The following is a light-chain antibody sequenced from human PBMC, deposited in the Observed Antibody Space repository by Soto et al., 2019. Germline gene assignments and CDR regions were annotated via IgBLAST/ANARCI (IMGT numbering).Light chain of an antibody. J-gene: IGKJ5*01. CDR2: GAS. V-gene: IGKV3D-20*02. CDR1: QSVTSTY. Sequence: ELVVTQSPATLSVSPGERATLSCRASQSVTSTYLAWYQQKPGQAPRLLIYGASSRATGIPARFSGSGSGTDFTLTISSLEPEDFAVYYCQQRSNWPITFGQGTRLEIK. CDR3: QQRSNWPIT.